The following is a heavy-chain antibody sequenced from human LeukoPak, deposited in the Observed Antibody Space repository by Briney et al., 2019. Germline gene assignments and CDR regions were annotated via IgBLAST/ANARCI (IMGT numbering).Heavy chain of an antibody. D-gene: IGHD3-22*01. CDR1: GGTFSSYA. CDR2: IIPIFSTA. CDR3: AGGEDYYDSSGNY. J-gene: IGHJ4*02. V-gene: IGHV1-69*05. Sequence: ASVKVSCKASGGTFSSYAISWVRQAPGQGLEWMGGIIPIFSTANYAQKFQGRVTITTNESTSTAYMELSSLRSEDTAVYYCAGGEDYYDSSGNYWGQGTLVTVSS.